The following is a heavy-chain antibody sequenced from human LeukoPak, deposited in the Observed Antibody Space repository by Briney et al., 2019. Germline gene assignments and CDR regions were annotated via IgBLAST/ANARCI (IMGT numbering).Heavy chain of an antibody. CDR1: GGSFSGYY. Sequence: SETLSLTCAVYGGSFSGYYWSWIRQPPGKGLEWIGEINHSGSTNYNPSLKSRVTISVDTSKNQFSLKLSSVTAADTAVYYCARNTYYYDSSGYGNDYRGQGTLVTVSS. CDR2: INHSGST. D-gene: IGHD3-22*01. V-gene: IGHV4-34*01. CDR3: ARNTYYYDSSGYGNDY. J-gene: IGHJ4*02.